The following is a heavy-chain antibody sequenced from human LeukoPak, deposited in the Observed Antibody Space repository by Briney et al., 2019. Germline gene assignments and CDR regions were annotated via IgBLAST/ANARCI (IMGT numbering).Heavy chain of an antibody. V-gene: IGHV3-43*02. J-gene: IGHJ4*02. D-gene: IGHD1-26*01. CDR2: ISGDGGST. CDR3: AKDTWELPTSLSRHGDFDY. CDR1: GFTFDDYA. Sequence: GGSLRLSCAASGFTFDDYAMHWVRQAPGKGLEWVSLISGDGGSTYYADSVKGRFTISRDNSKNSLYLQMNSLRTEDTALYYCAKDTWELPTSLSRHGDFDYWGQGTLVTVSS.